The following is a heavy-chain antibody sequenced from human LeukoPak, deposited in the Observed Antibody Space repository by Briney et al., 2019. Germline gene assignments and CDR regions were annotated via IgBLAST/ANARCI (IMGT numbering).Heavy chain of an antibody. J-gene: IGHJ3*02. CDR2: ISGSGGST. CDR3: AKEWLVAPDAFDI. Sequence: TGGSLRLSCAASGFTFSSYAMSWVRQAPGKGLEWVSAISGSGGSTYYADSAKGRFTISRDNSKNTLYLQMNSLRAEDTAVYYCAKEWLVAPDAFDIWGQGTMVTVSS. CDR1: GFTFSSYA. D-gene: IGHD6-19*01. V-gene: IGHV3-23*01.